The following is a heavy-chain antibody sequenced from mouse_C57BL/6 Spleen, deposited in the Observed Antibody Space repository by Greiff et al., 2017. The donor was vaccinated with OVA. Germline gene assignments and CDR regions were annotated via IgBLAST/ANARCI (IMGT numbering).Heavy chain of an antibody. Sequence: QVQLKQSGAELVKPGASVKISCKASGYAFSSYWMNWVKQRPGKGLEWIGQIYPGDGDTNYNGKFKGKATLTADKSSSTAYMQLSSLTSEDSAVYFCARNGGSSFFDYWGQGTTLTVSS. V-gene: IGHV1-80*01. CDR2: IYPGDGDT. CDR3: ARNGGSSFFDY. CDR1: GYAFSSYW. J-gene: IGHJ2*01. D-gene: IGHD1-1*01.